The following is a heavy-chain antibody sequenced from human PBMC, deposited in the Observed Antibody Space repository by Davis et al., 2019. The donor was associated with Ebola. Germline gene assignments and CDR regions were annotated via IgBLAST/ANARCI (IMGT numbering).Heavy chain of an antibody. Sequence: PGGSLRLSCAASGFTPTSHWMHWVRQAPGKGLVWVSRINSDGSTTSYADSVKGRFSISRDNAKNTLYLQMNSLRAEDTAVYYCARGSGGSVAGAFDYWGQGTLVTVSS. J-gene: IGHJ4*02. CDR1: GFTPTSHW. D-gene: IGHD6-19*01. V-gene: IGHV3-74*01. CDR2: INSDGSTT. CDR3: ARGSGGSVAGAFDY.